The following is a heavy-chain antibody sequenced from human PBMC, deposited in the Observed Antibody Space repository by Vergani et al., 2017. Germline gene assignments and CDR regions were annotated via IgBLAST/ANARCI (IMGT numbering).Heavy chain of an antibody. Sequence: VQLVESGGGLVQPGGSLRLSCAASGFTFSSYWMHWVRQAPGKGLVWVSRINSGGSSTSYADSVKGRFTISRDNAKNTLYLQMNSLRAEDTAVYYCARAGGYYYYYMDVWGKGTTVTVSS. D-gene: IGHD3-16*01. J-gene: IGHJ6*03. CDR3: ARAGGYYYYYMDV. V-gene: IGHV3-74*01. CDR2: INSGGSST. CDR1: GFTFSSYW.